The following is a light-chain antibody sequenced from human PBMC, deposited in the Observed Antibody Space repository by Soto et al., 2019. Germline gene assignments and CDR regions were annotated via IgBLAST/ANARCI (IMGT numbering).Light chain of an antibody. V-gene: IGLV2-11*01. CDR2: DVS. CDR1: GSDVGGYDF. CDR3: CSFAGTYTVV. Sequence: ALTQPRSVSGSPGQSVTISCTGTGSDVGGYDFVSWYQQHPGKAPKLMIYDVSKRPSGVPDRFSGSKSGSTASLTISGLQADDEADYFCCSFAGTYTVVFGGGTKLTVL. J-gene: IGLJ2*01.